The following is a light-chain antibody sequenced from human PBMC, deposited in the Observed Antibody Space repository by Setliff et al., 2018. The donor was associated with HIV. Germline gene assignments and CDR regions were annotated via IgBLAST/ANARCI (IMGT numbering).Light chain of an antibody. Sequence: QSALTQPASVSGSPGQSITISCTGTSSDVGGYNHVSWYQQHPGKAPKVMIYDVSNRPSGVSYRFSGSKSGNTASLTISGLQAEDEADYYCSSYTSSSTLVVFGGGTKVTV. CDR1: SSDVGGYNH. CDR3: SSYTSSSTLVV. V-gene: IGLV2-14*01. CDR2: DVS. J-gene: IGLJ2*01.